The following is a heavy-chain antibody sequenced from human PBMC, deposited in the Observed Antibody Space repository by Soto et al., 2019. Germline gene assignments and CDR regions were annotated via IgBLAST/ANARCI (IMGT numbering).Heavy chain of an antibody. D-gene: IGHD3-16*01. CDR3: VCGGNFCVY. J-gene: IGHJ4*02. V-gene: IGHV3-7*01. Sequence: EVQLVESGGGLVQPGGSLRLPCAASGFTFSTYWMTWVRQPPGKGLEWVASINQDGSERYYVDSVRGGFTISRDNAKNSLYLQMNSLRAEDTAVYYCVCGGNFCVYWGQGTLVTVSP. CDR2: INQDGSER. CDR1: GFTFSTYW.